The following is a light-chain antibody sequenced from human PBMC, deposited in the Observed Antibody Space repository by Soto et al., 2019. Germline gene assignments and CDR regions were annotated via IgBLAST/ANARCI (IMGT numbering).Light chain of an antibody. CDR2: WAS. J-gene: IGKJ1*01. Sequence: DIVMTQSPDSLAVSLGERATINCKSSQSVLYSSNNKNYLAWYQQKPGQPPKLLIYWASTRESGVPDRFSGSASGTDFTLTISSLQAEHVAVYYCQQYYSTPQTFGQGTKVEIK. CDR1: QSVLYSSNNKNY. CDR3: QQYYSTPQT. V-gene: IGKV4-1*01.